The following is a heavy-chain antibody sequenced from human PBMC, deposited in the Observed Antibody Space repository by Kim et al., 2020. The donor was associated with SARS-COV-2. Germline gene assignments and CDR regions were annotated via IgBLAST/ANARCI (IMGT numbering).Heavy chain of an antibody. D-gene: IGHD4-17*01. J-gene: IGHJ4*02. Sequence: GGSLRLSCAASGFTVSSNYMSWVRQAPGKGLEWVAVIYSGGSTFYADSVKGRFTISRDNSKNTLYLQMNSLRAEDTAVYYCARDYGDFYFDYWGQGTLVPVSS. CDR3: ARDYGDFYFDY. V-gene: IGHV3-53*01. CDR1: GFTVSSNY. CDR2: IYSGGST.